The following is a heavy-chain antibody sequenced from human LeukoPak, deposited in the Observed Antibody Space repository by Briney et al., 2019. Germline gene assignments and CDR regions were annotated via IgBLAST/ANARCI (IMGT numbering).Heavy chain of an antibody. CDR2: IYYSGST. CDR1: GDSISSYY. V-gene: IGHV4-59*01. CDR3: ARVWRNPSFGVDV. J-gene: IGHJ6*02. Sequence: SETLALTCTVSGDSISSYYWNWIRQPPGKGLEWIGYIYYSGSTNYNSSLKSRVTISGDTSKNQLSLKLSSVTAADTAVYYCARVWRNPSFGVDVWGQGTTVTVSS. D-gene: IGHD1-14*01.